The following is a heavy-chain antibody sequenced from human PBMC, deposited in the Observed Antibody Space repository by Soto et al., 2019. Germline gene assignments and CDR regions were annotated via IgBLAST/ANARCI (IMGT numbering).Heavy chain of an antibody. CDR1: GFSLSTSGVG. Sequence: SGPTLVNPAQTLTLTCTFSGFSLSTSGVGVGWIRQPPGKALEWLALIYWNDDERYSPSLKSRLTITKDTSKNQVVLTMTNMDPGETPTFFFAPGILLVYCSGDGCLFWSAPGGREPLVPVS. CDR3: APGILLVYCSGDGCLFWSAP. V-gene: IGHV2-5*01. CDR2: IYWNDDE. D-gene: IGHD2-15*01. J-gene: IGHJ5*02.